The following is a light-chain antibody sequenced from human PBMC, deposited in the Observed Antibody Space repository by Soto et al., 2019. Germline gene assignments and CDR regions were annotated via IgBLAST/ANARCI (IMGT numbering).Light chain of an antibody. CDR2: GAS. V-gene: IGKV3-20*01. CDR3: QQYDTYPYT. J-gene: IGKJ2*01. Sequence: EIVLTQSPDTLSLSPGEGVTLSCRASQTVHDSLSWHQQQPGQPPRLLIFGASTRASCIPDRVSGSGSGTYFTLTINRLEPDDFVVYSCQQYDTYPYTFGQGTKLEI. CDR1: QTVHDS.